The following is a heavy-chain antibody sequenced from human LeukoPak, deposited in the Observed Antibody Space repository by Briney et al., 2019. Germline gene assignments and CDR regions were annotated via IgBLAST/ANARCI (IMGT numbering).Heavy chain of an antibody. V-gene: IGHV3-7*01. D-gene: IGHD2-21*02. J-gene: IGHJ6*03. Sequence: GGSLRLSCAASGFAFSSYWMSWFRQAPGQGLEWVANIKQEGSEKFYADSVTGRFTVSRDNAENSLFLQMNSLRAEDTALYYCARVVTAWSMDVWGKGTTVTVSS. CDR3: ARVVTAWSMDV. CDR2: IKQEGSEK. CDR1: GFAFSSYW.